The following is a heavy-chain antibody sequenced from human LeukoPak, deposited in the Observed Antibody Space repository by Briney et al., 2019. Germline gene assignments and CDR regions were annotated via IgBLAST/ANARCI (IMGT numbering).Heavy chain of an antibody. D-gene: IGHD4-17*01. CDR1: GFTFSSYH. J-gene: IGHJ4*02. Sequence: GGSLRLSCEVSGFTFSSYHMNWVRQAPGKGLEWVSSIGSSGSYIYYADSVKGRFTISRDNAKKSLYLQMNSLRAEDTAVYYCARDLGGYGDYGTNFDYWGQGTLVTVSS. V-gene: IGHV3-21*01. CDR2: IGSSGSYI. CDR3: ARDLGGYGDYGTNFDY.